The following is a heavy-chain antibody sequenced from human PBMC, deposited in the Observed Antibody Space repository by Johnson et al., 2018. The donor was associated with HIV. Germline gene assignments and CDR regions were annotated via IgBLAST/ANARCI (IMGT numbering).Heavy chain of an antibody. CDR3: ARDRGWELLLGAFDI. Sequence: QEQLVESGGDVVQPGRSLRLSCAAPGFTFSSYAMHWVRQAPGRGLEWVAVISYDGSNQYYADSVTGRFTISRDNSKNTLYLQMHSLRAEDTAVSYCARDRGWELLLGAFDIWGQGTMVTVSS. V-gene: IGHV3-30*04. CDR2: ISYDGSNQ. CDR1: GFTFSSYA. J-gene: IGHJ3*02. D-gene: IGHD1-26*01.